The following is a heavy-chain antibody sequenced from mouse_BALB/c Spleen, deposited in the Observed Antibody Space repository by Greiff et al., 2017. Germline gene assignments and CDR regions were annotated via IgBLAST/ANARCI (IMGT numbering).Heavy chain of an antibody. CDR3: ARSYGNYDYAMDY. CDR1: GFTFSSFG. Sequence: EVKLVESGGGLVQPGGSRKLSCAASGFTFSSFGMHWVRQAPEKGLEWVAYISSGSSTIYYADTVKGRFTISRDNPKNTLFLQRTSLRSEDTAMYYCARSYGNYDYAMDYWGQGTSVTVSS. D-gene: IGHD2-10*02. CDR2: ISSGSSTI. J-gene: IGHJ4*01. V-gene: IGHV5-17*02.